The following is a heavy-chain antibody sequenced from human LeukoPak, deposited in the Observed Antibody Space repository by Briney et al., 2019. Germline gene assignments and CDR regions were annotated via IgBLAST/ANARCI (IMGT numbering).Heavy chain of an antibody. D-gene: IGHD6-19*01. CDR1: GHIFTTHY. CDR3: ARCNRRYSSGWYGLAY. J-gene: IGHJ4*02. CDR2: VNTDNTKS. V-gene: IGHV1-3*04. Sequence: ASVKVSCKPSGHIFTTHYIHWMRQAPGQRLEWLGRVNTDNTKSEYSQKFQGRVIITRDTSASTAYMEMSGLRSEDTAMYYCARCNRRYSSGWYGLAYWGQGTLVTVSS.